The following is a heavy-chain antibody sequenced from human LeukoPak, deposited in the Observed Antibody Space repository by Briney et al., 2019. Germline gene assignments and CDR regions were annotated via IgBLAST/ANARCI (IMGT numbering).Heavy chain of an antibody. D-gene: IGHD3-3*01. CDR1: GGTFSSYA. CDR2: IIPILGIA. CDR3: ARGRDFWSGYFLMDV. V-gene: IGHV1-69*04. Sequence: GASLKVSCKASGGTFSSYAISWVRQAPGQGLEWMGRIIPILGIANYAQTVQGRVTITADKSTSTAYMELSRLRSDETAVYYCARGRDFWSGYFLMDVWGKGATVTVSS. J-gene: IGHJ6*04.